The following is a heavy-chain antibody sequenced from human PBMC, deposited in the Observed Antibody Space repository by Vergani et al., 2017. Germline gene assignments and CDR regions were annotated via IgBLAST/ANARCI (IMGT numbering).Heavy chain of an antibody. CDR1: GYSISSGYY. Sequence: QVQLQESGPGLLKPSETLSLTCTVSGYSISSGYYWGWIRQPPGKGLEGIGSISHSGYTFYSPSLKSRVSMSIDTYQNQFSLRVNSVTAADTAVYYCVTDPWECGGHYSGRWGRGTLVSVSS. D-gene: IGHD2-21*01. V-gene: IGHV4-38-2*02. CDR2: ISHSGYT. J-gene: IGHJ4*02. CDR3: VTDPWECGGHYSGR.